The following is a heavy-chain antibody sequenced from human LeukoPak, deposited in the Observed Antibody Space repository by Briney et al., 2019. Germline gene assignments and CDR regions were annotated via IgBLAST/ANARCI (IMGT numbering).Heavy chain of an antibody. V-gene: IGHV3-43*01. J-gene: IGHJ4*02. CDR3: AKDRAAGGRGHCEY. D-gene: IGHD6-13*01. CDR1: GFSFDDYT. CDR2: IIWDGGTT. Sequence: GGSLRLSCVASGFSFDDYTMHWVRQTPGKGLEWVSLIIWDGGTTYYADSVKGRFTISRDNSKNSLYLQMNSLKTEDTAFYYCAKDRAAGGRGHCEYWGQGTLVTVSS.